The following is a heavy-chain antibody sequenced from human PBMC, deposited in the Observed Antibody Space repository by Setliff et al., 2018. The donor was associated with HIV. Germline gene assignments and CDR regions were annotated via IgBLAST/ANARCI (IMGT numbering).Heavy chain of an antibody. CDR2: IYYSGIT. CDR1: GVSITSHY. V-gene: IGHV4-59*06. Sequence: PSETLSLTCAVSGVSITSHYWSWIRQPPGKGLEWIGYIYYSGITYYKSSLKSRVTMSVDTSKNQFSLNLSSVTAADTAVYYCARGVAAAGLWGQGTLVTVSS. CDR3: ARGVAAAGL. J-gene: IGHJ4*02. D-gene: IGHD6-13*01.